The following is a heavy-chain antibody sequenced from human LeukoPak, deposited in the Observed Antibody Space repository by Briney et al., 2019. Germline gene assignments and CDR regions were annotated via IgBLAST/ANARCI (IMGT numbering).Heavy chain of an antibody. D-gene: IGHD1-26*01. CDR1: GGSISSSSYY. CDR3: VRRGGGSYWGKAYFDY. Sequence: SETLSLTCTVSGGSISSSSYYWGWIRQPPGKGLEWIGSIYYSGSTYYNPSLKSRVTISVDTSQNQFSLKLSSVTAADTAVYYCVRRGGGSYWGKAYFDYWGQGTLVTVSS. CDR2: IYYSGST. V-gene: IGHV4-39*01. J-gene: IGHJ4*02.